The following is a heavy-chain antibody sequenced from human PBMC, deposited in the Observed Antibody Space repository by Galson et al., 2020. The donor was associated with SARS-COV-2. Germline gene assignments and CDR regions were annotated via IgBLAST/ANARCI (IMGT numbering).Heavy chain of an antibody. D-gene: IGHD6-13*01. Sequence: GESLKISCAASGFTFSSYSMNWVRQAPGKGLEWVSSISSSSSYIYYADSVKGRFTISRDNAKNSLYLQMNSLRAEDTAVYYCARDVGALVSSSWYRPFDYWGQGTLVTVSS. CDR2: ISSSSSYI. V-gene: IGHV3-21*01. CDR3: ARDVGALVSSSWYRPFDY. J-gene: IGHJ4*02. CDR1: GFTFSSYS.